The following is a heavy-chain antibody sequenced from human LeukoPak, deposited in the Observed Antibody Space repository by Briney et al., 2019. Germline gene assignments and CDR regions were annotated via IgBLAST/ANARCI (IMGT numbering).Heavy chain of an antibody. Sequence: ASVKVSCKASGYTFTGYYMHWVRQAPGQGPEWMGWINPNSGGTNYAQKFQGRVTITRDTSISTAYMELSRLRSDDTAVYYCAGVPDTATDQDGAFDIWGQGTMVTVSS. J-gene: IGHJ3*02. CDR1: GYTFTGYY. V-gene: IGHV1-2*02. D-gene: IGHD5-18*01. CDR2: INPNSGGT. CDR3: AGVPDTATDQDGAFDI.